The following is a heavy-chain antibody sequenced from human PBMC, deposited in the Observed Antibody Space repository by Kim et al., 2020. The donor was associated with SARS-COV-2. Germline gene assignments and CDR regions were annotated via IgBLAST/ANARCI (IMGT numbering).Heavy chain of an antibody. V-gene: IGHV4-34*01. Sequence: KSRVTISVDTSKNQFSLKLSSVTAADTAVYYCASSKGVVVAATGGHWFDPWGQGTLVTVSS. D-gene: IGHD2-15*01. J-gene: IGHJ5*02. CDR3: ASSKGVVVAATGGHWFDP.